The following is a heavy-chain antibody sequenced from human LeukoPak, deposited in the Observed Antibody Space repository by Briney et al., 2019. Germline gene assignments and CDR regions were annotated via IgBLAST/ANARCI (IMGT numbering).Heavy chain of an antibody. Sequence: GASVKLSCKASGGTFSSYAISWVRQAPGQGLEWMGGIIPIFGTANYAQKFQGRVTITADESTSTAYMELSSLRSEDTAVYYCARNQEGLYCSSTSCTQGYSGYDFAYWGQGTLVTVSS. V-gene: IGHV1-69*13. D-gene: IGHD2-2*01. CDR2: IIPIFGTA. CDR3: ARNQEGLYCSSTSCTQGYSGYDFAY. CDR1: GGTFSSYA. J-gene: IGHJ4*02.